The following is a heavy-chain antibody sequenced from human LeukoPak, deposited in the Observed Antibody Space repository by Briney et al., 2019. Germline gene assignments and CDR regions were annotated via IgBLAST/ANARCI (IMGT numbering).Heavy chain of an antibody. J-gene: IGHJ3*02. CDR3: ARGSCSNIRCHDAFDI. V-gene: IGHV3-53*01. Sequence: GGALRLSCAAPGVTVSSKYMSWGRQAPGEGLEGVSIIYSGGSTFYADSVKGRFTISRDNSKNTLYLQMNSLRVDDTAVYYCARGSCSNIRCHDAFDIWGQGTMVTVSS. D-gene: IGHD2-2*01. CDR1: GVTVSSKY. CDR2: IYSGGST.